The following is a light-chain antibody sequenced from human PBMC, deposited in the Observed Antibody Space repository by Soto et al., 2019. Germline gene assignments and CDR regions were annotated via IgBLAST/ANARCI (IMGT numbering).Light chain of an antibody. CDR3: QQYNSYST. CDR1: QSISSW. J-gene: IGKJ1*01. Sequence: DIQMTQSPSTLSASVGDRVTITCRASQSISSWLAWYQQKPGKAPKLLIYKASSLEIGVPLRFSGSGSGTEFTLTISSLQPDDFATYYCQQYNSYSTFGQGTKVDIK. V-gene: IGKV1-5*03. CDR2: KAS.